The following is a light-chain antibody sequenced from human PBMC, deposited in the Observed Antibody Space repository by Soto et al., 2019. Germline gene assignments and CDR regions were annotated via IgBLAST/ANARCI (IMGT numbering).Light chain of an antibody. CDR3: GSWDSSLSAYV. CDR2: SDN. V-gene: IGLV1-40*01. J-gene: IGLJ1*01. Sequence: QSVLTQPPSVSGAPGQRVTISCTGSSSNIGAGYVVHWYQQLPGAAPKLLIFSDNNRPSGVPDRFSGSKSGTSASLAITGFQTGDEADYYCGSWDSSLSAYVFGTGTKVTV. CDR1: SSNIGAGYV.